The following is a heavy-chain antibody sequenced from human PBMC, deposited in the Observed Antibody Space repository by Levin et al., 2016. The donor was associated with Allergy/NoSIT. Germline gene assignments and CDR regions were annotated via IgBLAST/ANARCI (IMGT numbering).Heavy chain of an antibody. CDR3: ARVAHATYYDFWSGYYDPRNAFDI. D-gene: IGHD3-3*01. CDR2: INPNSGGT. V-gene: IGHV1-2*04. Sequence: WVRQAPGQGLEWMGWINPNSGGTNYAQKFQGWVTMTRDTSISTAYMELSRLRSDDTAVYYCARVAHATYYDFWSGYYDPRNAFDIWGQGTMVTVSS. J-gene: IGHJ3*02.